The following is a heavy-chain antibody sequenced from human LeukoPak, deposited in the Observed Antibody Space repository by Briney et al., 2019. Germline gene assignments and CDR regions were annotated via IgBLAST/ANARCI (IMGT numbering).Heavy chain of an antibody. CDR1: GFTFSSYA. CDR3: AKDRLPTVDLVFDY. Sequence: QPGASLRLSCAASGFTFSSYAMSWVRQAPGKGLEWVTAISGSGGSTYYADSVKGRFTISRDNSKNTLYLQMNSLRAEDTAVYYCAKDRLPTVDLVFDYWGQGTLVTVSS. CDR2: ISGSGGST. J-gene: IGHJ4*02. D-gene: IGHD5-18*01. V-gene: IGHV3-23*01.